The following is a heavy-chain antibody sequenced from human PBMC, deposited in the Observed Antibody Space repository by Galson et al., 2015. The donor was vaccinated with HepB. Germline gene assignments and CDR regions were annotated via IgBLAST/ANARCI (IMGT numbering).Heavy chain of an antibody. CDR1: GFSFSNYA. D-gene: IGHD3/OR15-3a*01. V-gene: IGHV3-23*01. Sequence: SLRLSCAASGFSFSNYAMSWVRQAPGRGLEWVAVIVGGGSYTSYADSVSGRFTISRDNSKKTVSLQMDSLRADDTAVYYCAKDRETGLYYFDYWGQGTPVTVSS. CDR3: AKDRETGLYYFDY. J-gene: IGHJ4*02. CDR2: IVGGGSYT.